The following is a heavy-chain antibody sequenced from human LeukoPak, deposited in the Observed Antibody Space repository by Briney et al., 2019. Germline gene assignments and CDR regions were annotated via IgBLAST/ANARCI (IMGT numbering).Heavy chain of an antibody. Sequence: ASVKVSCKASGYTFTSYYMHWVRQAPGQGPEWMGIINPSGGSTSYAQKFQGRVTMTRDMSTSTVYMELSSLRSEDTAVYYCARGYSSSWRGTTYYFDYWGQGTLVTVSS. CDR1: GYTFTSYY. D-gene: IGHD6-13*01. V-gene: IGHV1-46*01. J-gene: IGHJ4*02. CDR2: INPSGGST. CDR3: ARGYSSSWRGTTYYFDY.